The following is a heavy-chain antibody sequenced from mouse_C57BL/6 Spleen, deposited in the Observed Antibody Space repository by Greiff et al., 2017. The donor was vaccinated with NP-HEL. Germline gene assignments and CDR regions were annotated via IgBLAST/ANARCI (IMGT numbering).Heavy chain of an antibody. CDR1: GYTFTSYW. V-gene: IGHV1-69*01. CDR3: ARSGNWGYFDY. CDR2: IDPSDSYT. Sequence: QVQLKQSGAELVMPGASVKLSCKASGYTFTSYWMHWVKQRPGQGLEWIGEIDPSDSYTNYNQKFKGKSTLTVDKSSSTAYMQLSSLTSEDSAVYYCARSGNWGYFDYWGQGTTLTVSS. D-gene: IGHD2-1*01. J-gene: IGHJ2*01.